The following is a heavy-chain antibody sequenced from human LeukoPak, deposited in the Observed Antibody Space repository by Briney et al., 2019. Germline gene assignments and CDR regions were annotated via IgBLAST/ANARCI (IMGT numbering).Heavy chain of an antibody. CDR3: TRDGSGSYYHPPFDY. V-gene: IGHV3-49*03. Sequence: PGRSLRLSCTASGFPFGDYAMSWFRPAPGKGLGWVGFIKSKAFGGPAEYAASVKGRFTISRDDSTSIAYLQMNSLKTEDTAVYYCTRDGSGSYYHPPFDYWGQGTLVTVSS. CDR2: IKSKAFGGPA. D-gene: IGHD3-10*01. J-gene: IGHJ4*02. CDR1: GFPFGDYA.